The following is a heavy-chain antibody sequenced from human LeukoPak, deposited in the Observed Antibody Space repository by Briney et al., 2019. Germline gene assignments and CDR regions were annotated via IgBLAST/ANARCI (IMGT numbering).Heavy chain of an antibody. CDR3: ARETKLEWLLIFDY. D-gene: IGHD3-3*01. J-gene: IGHJ4*02. CDR2: INPNSGGT. V-gene: IGHV1-2*06. Sequence: ASVKVSCKASGYTFTGYYMHWVRQAPGQGLEWMGRINPNSGGTNYAQKFQGMVTMTRDTSISTAYMELSRLRSDDTAVYYCARETKLEWLLIFDYWGQGTLVTVSS. CDR1: GYTFTGYY.